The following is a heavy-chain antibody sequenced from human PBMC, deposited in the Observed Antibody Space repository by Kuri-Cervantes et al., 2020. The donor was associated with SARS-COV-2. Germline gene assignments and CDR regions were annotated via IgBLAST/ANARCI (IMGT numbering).Heavy chain of an antibody. Sequence: SETLSLTCAVSGGSISSGGYSWSWIRQPPGKGLEWIGYIYHSGSTYYNPSLKSRVTISVDTSKNQFSLKLSSVTAADTAVYYCARGRKGATVTTSPDLWGRGTLVTVSS. CDR3: ARGRKGATVTTSPDL. CDR1: GGSISSGGYS. J-gene: IGHJ2*01. V-gene: IGHV4-30-2*01. D-gene: IGHD4-17*01. CDR2: IYHSGST.